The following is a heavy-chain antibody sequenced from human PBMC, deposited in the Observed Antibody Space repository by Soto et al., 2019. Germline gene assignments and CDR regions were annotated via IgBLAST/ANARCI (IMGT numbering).Heavy chain of an antibody. D-gene: IGHD3-10*01. V-gene: IGHV3-21*01. J-gene: IGHJ4*02. CDR3: ARGQDYYGSGSWDY. CDR1: GFTFSSYS. Sequence: PGGSLRLSCAASGFTFSSYSMNWVRQAPGKGLEWVSSISSSSSYIYYADSVKGRFTTSRDNAKNSLYLQMNSLRAEDTAVYYCARGQDYYGSGSWDYWGQGTLVTVSS. CDR2: ISSSSSYI.